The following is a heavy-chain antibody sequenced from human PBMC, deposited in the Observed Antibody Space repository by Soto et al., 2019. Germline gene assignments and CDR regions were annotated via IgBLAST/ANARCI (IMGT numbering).Heavy chain of an antibody. Sequence: GESLKISCMGSGYSFSSYWIGWMRQMPGEGLEWMGFVYPGDSDTRYSPSFQGHVTISVDKSISTAYLQWSSLRASDTAMYYCARQPDYNILTGYLYYFDYWGQGTLVTVSS. J-gene: IGHJ4*02. CDR2: VYPGDSDT. CDR1: GYSFSSYW. V-gene: IGHV5-51*01. D-gene: IGHD3-9*01. CDR3: ARQPDYNILTGYLYYFDY.